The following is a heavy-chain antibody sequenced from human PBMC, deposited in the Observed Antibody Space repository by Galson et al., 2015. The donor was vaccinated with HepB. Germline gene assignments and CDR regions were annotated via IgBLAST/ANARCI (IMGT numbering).Heavy chain of an antibody. Sequence: SLRLSCAASGFTFSNYCLSWVRQAPGKGLEWVAYIKQDENDKYYVDSVKGRFTISRDNAEISLYLQMNSLRAEDTAVYYCARERGAMGAFDIWGQGTMVTVSS. CDR1: GFTFSNYC. CDR3: ARERGAMGAFDI. D-gene: IGHD3-16*01. V-gene: IGHV3-7*01. CDR2: IKQDENDK. J-gene: IGHJ3*02.